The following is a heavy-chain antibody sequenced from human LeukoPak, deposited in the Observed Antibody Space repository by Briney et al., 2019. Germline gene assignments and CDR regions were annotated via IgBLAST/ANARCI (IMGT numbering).Heavy chain of an antibody. CDR2: IWYDGSNK. CDR3: ARMYSNYVWTYYYYGMDV. J-gene: IGHJ6*02. CDR1: GGTFSSYG. Sequence: SCKASGGTFSSYGMHWVRQAPGKGLEWVAVIWYDGSNKYYADSVKGRFTISRDNSKNTLYLQMNSLRAEDTAVYYCARMYSNYVWTYYYYGMDVWGQGTTVTVSS. D-gene: IGHD4-11*01. V-gene: IGHV3-33*01.